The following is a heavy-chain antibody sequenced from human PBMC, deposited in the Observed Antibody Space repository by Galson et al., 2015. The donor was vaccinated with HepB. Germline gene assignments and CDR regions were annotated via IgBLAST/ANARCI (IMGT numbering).Heavy chain of an antibody. CDR2: NSANNGNT. V-gene: IGHV1-18*01. CDR1: GYSFTRYG. D-gene: IGHD5-12*01. J-gene: IGHJ4*02. CDR3: ARDSAYSGYDSGFDY. Sequence: SVKVSCKASGYSFTRYGITWVRQAPGQGLEWMGWNSANNGNTNYAQKFQGRVTMTTDTSTSTAYMELRSLRSDDGAVYYCARDSAYSGYDSGFDYWGQGTLVTVSS.